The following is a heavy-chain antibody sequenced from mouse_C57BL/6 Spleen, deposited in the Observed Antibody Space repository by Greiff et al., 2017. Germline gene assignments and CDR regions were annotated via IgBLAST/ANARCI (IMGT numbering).Heavy chain of an antibody. Sequence: QVQLQQSGAEFVQPGASVKMSCKASGYTFPRYWIPWVKQRPGQGLEWIGAIYPGSGSTNYNEKFKSKATLTVDTSSSTAYMQLSSLTSEDSAVYYCARGSSHWYFDVWGTGTTVTVSS. CDR2: IYPGSGST. J-gene: IGHJ1*03. V-gene: IGHV1-55*01. D-gene: IGHD1-1*01. CDR3: ARGSSHWYFDV. CDR1: GYTFPRYW.